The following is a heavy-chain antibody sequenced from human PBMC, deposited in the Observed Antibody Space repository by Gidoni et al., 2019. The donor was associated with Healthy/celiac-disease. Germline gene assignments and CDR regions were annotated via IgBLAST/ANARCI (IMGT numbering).Heavy chain of an antibody. D-gene: IGHD3-3*01. CDR1: GFTFGDYA. V-gene: IGHV3-49*05. Sequence: EVQLVESGGGLVKPGRSLRLSCTASGFTFGDYAMSWFRQAPGKGLEWVGFIRSKAYGGTTEYAASVKGRFTISRDDSKSIAYLQMNSLKTEDTAVYYCRGDFWSGRADFDYWGQGTLVTVSS. J-gene: IGHJ4*02. CDR2: IRSKAYGGTT. CDR3: RGDFWSGRADFDY.